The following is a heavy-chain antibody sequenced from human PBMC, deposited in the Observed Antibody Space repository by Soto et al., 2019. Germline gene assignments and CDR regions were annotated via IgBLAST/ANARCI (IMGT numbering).Heavy chain of an antibody. CDR2: ISWNGVTI. CDR1: GFTFDDYA. V-gene: IGHV3-9*01. D-gene: IGHD3-22*01. Sequence: EVQLVESGGDLVQPGRSLRLSCAASGFTFDDYAMHWVRQVPGRGLQWVSGISWNGVTICYAASVKGRFTVSRDNAKKCLYLQMSGLRQNDTDLYYCAASRAYTSSYYSGCHYGMDVWGLGTTVSVS. J-gene: IGHJ6*02. CDR3: AASRAYTSSYYSGCHYGMDV.